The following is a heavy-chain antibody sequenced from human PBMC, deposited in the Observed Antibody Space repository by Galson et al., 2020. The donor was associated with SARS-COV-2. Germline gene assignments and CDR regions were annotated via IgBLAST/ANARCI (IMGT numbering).Heavy chain of an antibody. CDR1: GGSISSGDYY. Sequence: SETLSLTCTVSGGSISSGDYYWSWIRQPPGKGLEWIGYIYYSGSTYYNPSLKSRVTISVDTSKNQFSLKLSSVTAADTAVYYCARGKFVVWFGELSSFDPWGQGTLVTVSS. D-gene: IGHD3-10*01. CDR2: IYYSGST. CDR3: ARGKFVVWFGELSSFDP. J-gene: IGHJ5*02. V-gene: IGHV4-30-4*01.